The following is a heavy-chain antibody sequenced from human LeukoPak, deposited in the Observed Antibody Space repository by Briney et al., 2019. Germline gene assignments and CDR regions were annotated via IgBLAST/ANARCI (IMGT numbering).Heavy chain of an antibody. CDR1: GFSFSSYA. CDR2: ISYDGSSK. V-gene: IGHV3-30-3*01. CDR3: ARPGFVSSSSRDAFDI. J-gene: IGHJ3*02. Sequence: PPGGSLRLSCAASGFSFSSYAMHWVRQAPGKELEWVAVISYDGSSKFYADSVRGRITISRDNSKNTLYVQMNSLRAEDTAVYYCARPGFVSSSSRDAFDIWGQGTMVTVSS. D-gene: IGHD6-13*01.